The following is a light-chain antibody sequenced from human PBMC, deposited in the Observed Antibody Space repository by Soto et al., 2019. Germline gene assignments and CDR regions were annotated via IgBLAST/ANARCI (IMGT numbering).Light chain of an antibody. J-gene: IGKJ4*01. CDR3: QQSYSTPLT. V-gene: IGKV1-39*01. CDR2: AES. CDR1: QSISSY. Sequence: DIQMTQSPSSLSASGGNRFTINPRASQSISSYLKWYQQKPGKAPKLLIYAESSLQSGVPSRFSGSGAGTDFTLTISSLQPEDFATYYCQQSYSTPLTFGGGTKVDIK.